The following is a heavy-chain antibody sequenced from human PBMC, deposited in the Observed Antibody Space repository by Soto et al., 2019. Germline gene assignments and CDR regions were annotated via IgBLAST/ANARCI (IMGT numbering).Heavy chain of an antibody. Sequence: VQLVQSGAEVKKPGESLRISCQGSGYSFTTYWISWVRQMPGKGLECMGRIDPTDSYTDYSPSFEGHVTMSVDRSINTAYLEWSSLKASDTAMYYCARLTLAHDSSGYHIVDYWGLGTLVTVSS. V-gene: IGHV5-10-1*01. J-gene: IGHJ4*02. D-gene: IGHD3-22*01. CDR1: GYSFTTYW. CDR2: IDPTDSYT. CDR3: ARLTLAHDSSGYHIVDY.